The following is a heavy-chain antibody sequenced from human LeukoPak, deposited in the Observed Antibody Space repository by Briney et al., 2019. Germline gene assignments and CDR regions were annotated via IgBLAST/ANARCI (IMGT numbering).Heavy chain of an antibody. CDR1: GFTFSSYA. D-gene: IGHD1-26*01. J-gene: IGHJ4*02. Sequence: PGGSLRLSCAASGFTFSSYAMSWVRQAPGKGLEWVSAISGSGGSTYYADSVEGRFTISRDNSKNTLYLQMNSLRAEDTAVYYCARDSRVGATPYFDYWGQGTLVTVSS. CDR3: ARDSRVGATPYFDY. V-gene: IGHV3-23*01. CDR2: ISGSGGST.